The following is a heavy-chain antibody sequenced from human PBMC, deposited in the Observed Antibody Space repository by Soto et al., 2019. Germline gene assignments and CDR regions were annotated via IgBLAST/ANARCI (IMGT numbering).Heavy chain of an antibody. Sequence: SGDTFNFYSINWVRQAPGLGLEWMGRVNPILSMSNYAQRFQGRVTMTADKSTSTAYMELSGLRSEDTAIYYCATSYGSGYRAFDFWGQGALVTVSS. CDR2: VNPILSMS. V-gene: IGHV1-69*02. CDR1: GDTFNFYS. CDR3: ATSYGSGYRAFDF. D-gene: IGHD3-10*01. J-gene: IGHJ4*02.